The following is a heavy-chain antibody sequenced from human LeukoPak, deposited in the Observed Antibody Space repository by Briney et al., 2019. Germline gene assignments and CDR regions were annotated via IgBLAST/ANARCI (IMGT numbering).Heavy chain of an antibody. CDR3: ATYRPAYCGGDCYRFGY. Sequence: ASVKVSCKVSGYSLTELSMHWVRQAPGKGLEWMGGFDPEDGETIYAQKFQGRVTMTEDTSTDTAYMELSSLRSEDTAVYYCATYRPAYCGGDCYRFGYWGQGTLVTVSS. CDR2: FDPEDGET. D-gene: IGHD2-21*02. J-gene: IGHJ4*02. V-gene: IGHV1-24*01. CDR1: GYSLTELS.